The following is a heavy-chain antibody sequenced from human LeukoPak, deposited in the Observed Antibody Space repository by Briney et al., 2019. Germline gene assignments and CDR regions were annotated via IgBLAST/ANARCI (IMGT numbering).Heavy chain of an antibody. CDR3: SRDSYGYQPEFGFAV. J-gene: IGHJ6*02. CDR1: GFTFGDYS. CDR2: IAGKTHPGTT. D-gene: IGHD5-24*01. V-gene: IGHV3-49*03. Sequence: GGSLRLSCTAAGFTFGDYSISWFRQAPGKGLQWVGFIAGKTHPGTTEYAAPVKGRFSISRDDSKSVAYLEMNSLNTEDTAVYFCSRDSYGYQPEFGFAVWGPGTTVTVSS.